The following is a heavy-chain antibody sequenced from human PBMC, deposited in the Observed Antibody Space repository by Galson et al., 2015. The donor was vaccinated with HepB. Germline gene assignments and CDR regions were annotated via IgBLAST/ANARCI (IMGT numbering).Heavy chain of an antibody. D-gene: IGHD3-10*01. Sequence: SLRLSCAASGFTFSDSYMSWIRQAPGKGPEWVSYISHDGVTKYFADSVKGRFAISRDNAKKSLFLEMNSLRVEDTAVYYYGRSAGWIDPWGQGTLVIVSS. J-gene: IGHJ5*02. CDR2: ISHDGVTK. CDR3: GRSAGWIDP. CDR1: GFTFSDSY. V-gene: IGHV3-11*01.